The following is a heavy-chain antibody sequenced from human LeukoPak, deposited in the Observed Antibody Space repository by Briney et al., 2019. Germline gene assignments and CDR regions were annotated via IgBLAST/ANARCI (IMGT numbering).Heavy chain of an antibody. D-gene: IGHD6-19*01. CDR1: GFTFSSYG. Sequence: PGGSLRLSCAASGFTFSSYGMHWVRQAPGKGLEWVAVISYDGSNKYYADSVKGRFTISRDNSKNTLYLQMNSLRAEDTAVYYCAREVAGRGDPYLIRYFDYWGQGTLVTVSS. CDR3: AREVAGRGDPYLIRYFDY. V-gene: IGHV3-30*03. J-gene: IGHJ4*02. CDR2: ISYDGSNK.